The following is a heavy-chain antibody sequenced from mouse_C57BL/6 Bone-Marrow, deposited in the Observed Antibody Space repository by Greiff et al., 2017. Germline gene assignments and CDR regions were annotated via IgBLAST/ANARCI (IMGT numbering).Heavy chain of an antibody. D-gene: IGHD1-1*01. CDR1: GYTFISYW. CDR3: TRKFYYYGSSYGFAY. CDR2: FYPGNSDT. J-gene: IGHJ3*01. Sequence: VQLQQSGTVLARPGASVKMSCKTPGYTFISYWMHWVKQRPGQGLEWSGAFYPGNSDTSYNQKFKGKAKLTAVTSASTAYMELSSLKNEDSAVDYSTRKFYYYGSSYGFAYWGQGTLVTVSA. V-gene: IGHV1-5*01.